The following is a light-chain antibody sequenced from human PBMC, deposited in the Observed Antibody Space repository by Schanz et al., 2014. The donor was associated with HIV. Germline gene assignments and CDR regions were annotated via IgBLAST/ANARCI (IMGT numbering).Light chain of an antibody. CDR2: DNN. Sequence: QSVLTQPPSVSAAPGQKVTISCSGSSSNIGRNYVSWYQHLPGTVPKLLIYDNNKRPSEIPDRFSGSKSDTSATLGITELQPEDEADYYCATWDYGPXAVVFGGGTXLTVL. V-gene: IGLV1-51*01. CDR3: ATWDYGPXAVV. J-gene: IGLJ2*01. CDR1: SSNIGRNY.